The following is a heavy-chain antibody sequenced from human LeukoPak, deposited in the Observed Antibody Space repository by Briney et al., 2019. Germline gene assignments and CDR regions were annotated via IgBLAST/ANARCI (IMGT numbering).Heavy chain of an antibody. CDR1: GFTFSSYA. CDR2: ITSGDST. Sequence: GGSLRLSCAASGFTFSSYAMNWVRQAPGKGLEWVSVITSGDSTYYADSVKGRFTISRDNSKNTLYLQMNSLRAEDTAVYYCAKAPHGGNFYFDYWGQGTLVTVSS. J-gene: IGHJ4*02. CDR3: AKAPHGGNFYFDY. V-gene: IGHV3-23*01. D-gene: IGHD4-23*01.